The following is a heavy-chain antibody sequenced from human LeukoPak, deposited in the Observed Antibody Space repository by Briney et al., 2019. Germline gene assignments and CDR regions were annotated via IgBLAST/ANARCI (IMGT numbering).Heavy chain of an antibody. D-gene: IGHD3-10*01. CDR3: ARSPRGVIGLLDS. CDR1: GYTVSDYT. V-gene: IGHV7-4-1*01. CDR2: INTNTGNP. Sequence: ASVKVSCKTSGYTVSDYTINWVRQAPGQGLEWRGWINTNTGNPAYARDFRGRFVLSVDTSVNTAYLEISGLKPEDTAVYYCARSPRGVIGLLDSWGQGALVAVSS. J-gene: IGHJ5*01.